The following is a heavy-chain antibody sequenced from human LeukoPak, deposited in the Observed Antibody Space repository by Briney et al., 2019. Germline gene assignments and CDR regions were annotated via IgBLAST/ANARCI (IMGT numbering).Heavy chain of an antibody. V-gene: IGHV1-2*02. CDR3: ARGAYTYYYDSSLEGFDY. CDR2: INPNSGGT. D-gene: IGHD3-22*01. CDR1: GYTFTGYY. J-gene: IGHJ4*02. Sequence: ASVKVSCKASGYTFTGYYMHWVRQAPGQGLEWMGWINPNSGGTNYAQKFQGRVTMTRDTSTSTAYMELSRLRSDDTAVYYCARGAYTYYYDSSLEGFDYWGQGTLVTVSS.